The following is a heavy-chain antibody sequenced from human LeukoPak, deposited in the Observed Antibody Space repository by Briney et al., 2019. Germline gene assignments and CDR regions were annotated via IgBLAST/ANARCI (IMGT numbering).Heavy chain of an antibody. Sequence: SETLSLTCTVSGGSISSYYWRWIRQPPGKGLEWIGYIYYSGSTNYNPSLKSRVTISVDTSKNQFSLKLSSVTAADTAVYYCARWDIEDAFDIWGQGTMVTVSS. V-gene: IGHV4-59*01. CDR3: ARWDIEDAFDI. D-gene: IGHD1-26*01. CDR1: GGSISSYY. CDR2: IYYSGST. J-gene: IGHJ3*02.